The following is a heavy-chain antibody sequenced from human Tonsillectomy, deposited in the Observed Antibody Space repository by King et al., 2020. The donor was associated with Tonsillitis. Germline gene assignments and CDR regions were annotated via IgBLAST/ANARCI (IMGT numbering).Heavy chain of an antibody. J-gene: IGHJ4*02. CDR1: GYSIRTAYY. Sequence: VQLQESGPGLVKPSETLSLTCAVSGYSIRTAYYWGWIRQPPGKGLEWIGIIYHSGSTYYSPSLKSRVTISVDTSKNQFSLKLSPVTAADTGVYYCARDRLGSSGTVDYWGQGTLVTVSS. D-gene: IGHD3-22*01. V-gene: IGHV4-38-2*01. CDR2: IYHSGST. CDR3: ARDRLGSSGTVDY.